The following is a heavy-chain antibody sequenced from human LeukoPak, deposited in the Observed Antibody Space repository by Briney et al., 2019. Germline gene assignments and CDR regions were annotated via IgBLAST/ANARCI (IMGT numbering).Heavy chain of an antibody. Sequence: PSETLSLTCSVSGDFVRSDSHYWSWIRQPPGKGLEWIGNVYYSGRTAYNPSLKSRVTMSVDTSKNQFSLKLSSVTAADTAVYYCARGPRDGYNDDYYYGMDVWGQGTTVTVSS. D-gene: IGHD5-24*01. CDR1: GDFVRSDSHY. V-gene: IGHV4-61*01. CDR2: VYYSGRT. CDR3: ARGPRDGYNDDYYYGMDV. J-gene: IGHJ6*02.